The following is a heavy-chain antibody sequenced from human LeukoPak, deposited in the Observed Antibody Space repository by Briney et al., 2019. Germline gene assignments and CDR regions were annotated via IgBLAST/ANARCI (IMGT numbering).Heavy chain of an antibody. Sequence: PSETLSLTCTVSGGSISSSSSYWGWIRQAPGKGLEWVSAISGSGGSTYYADSVKGRFTISRDNSKNTLYLQMNSLRAEDTAVYYCAKDRTLRDYGDYGPDYYFDYWGQGTLVTVSS. D-gene: IGHD4-17*01. CDR1: GGSISSSSSY. CDR3: AKDRTLRDYGDYGPDYYFDY. J-gene: IGHJ4*02. CDR2: ISGSGGST. V-gene: IGHV3-23*01.